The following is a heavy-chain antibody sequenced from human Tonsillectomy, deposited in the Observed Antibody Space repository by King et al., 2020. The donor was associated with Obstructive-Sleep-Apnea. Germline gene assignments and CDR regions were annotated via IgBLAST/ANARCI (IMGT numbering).Heavy chain of an antibody. CDR2: TYYRSKWYN. Sequence: VQLQQSGPGLVKPSQTLSLTCAISGDSVSSNSAAWNWLRQSPSRGLEWLGRTYYRSKWYNDYAVSVKSRITINPDTSKNQVSLQLNSVTPEDTAVYYCTTSLIAAAHGWGQGTLVTVSS. D-gene: IGHD6-13*01. J-gene: IGHJ4*02. CDR1: GDSVSSNSAA. CDR3: TTSLIAAAHG. V-gene: IGHV6-1*01.